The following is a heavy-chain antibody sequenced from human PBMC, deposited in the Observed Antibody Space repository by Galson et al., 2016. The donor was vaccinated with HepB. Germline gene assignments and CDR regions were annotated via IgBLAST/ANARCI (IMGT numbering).Heavy chain of an antibody. J-gene: IGHJ4*02. Sequence: SLRLSCAASGFTFINYAMTWVRQAPGKGLEWVSSISGSGGSTYYADSVKGRFTISRDNSKNTLYLQMNSLRAEDTALYFCAKSQALAAAGRVGTFDYWGQGTLVTVSS. CDR2: ISGSGGST. V-gene: IGHV3-23*01. CDR1: GFTFINYA. D-gene: IGHD6-13*01. CDR3: AKSQALAAAGRVGTFDY.